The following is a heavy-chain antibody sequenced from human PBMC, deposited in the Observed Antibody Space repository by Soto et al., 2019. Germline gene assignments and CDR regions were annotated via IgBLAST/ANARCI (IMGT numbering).Heavy chain of an antibody. CDR1: GFTFSDYY. CDR2: ISSSGSTI. V-gene: IGHV3-11*01. Sequence: PGGSLRLSCAASGFTFSDYYMSWIRQAPGKGLEWVSYISSSGSTIYYADSVKGRFTISRDNAKNSLYLQMNSLRAEDTAVYYCARYHSPEQYCSGGSCYSSFPYFEYWGQGTLVTVSS. D-gene: IGHD2-15*01. J-gene: IGHJ4*02. CDR3: ARYHSPEQYCSGGSCYSSFPYFEY.